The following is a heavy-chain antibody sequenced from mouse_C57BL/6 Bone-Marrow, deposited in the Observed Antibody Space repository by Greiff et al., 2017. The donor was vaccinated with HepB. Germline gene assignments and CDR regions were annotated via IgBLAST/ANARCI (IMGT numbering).Heavy chain of an antibody. CDR2: IDPSDSYT. CDR3: ARSGTTVVDPWYFDV. V-gene: IGHV1-69*01. CDR1: GYTFTSYW. Sequence: VQLQQPGAELVMPGASVKLSCKASGYTFTSYWIHWVKQRPGQGLEWIGEIDPSDSYTNYNQKFKGKSTLTVDKSSSTAYMQLSSLTSEDSAVYYCARSGTTVVDPWYFDVWGTGTTVTVSS. D-gene: IGHD1-1*01. J-gene: IGHJ1*03.